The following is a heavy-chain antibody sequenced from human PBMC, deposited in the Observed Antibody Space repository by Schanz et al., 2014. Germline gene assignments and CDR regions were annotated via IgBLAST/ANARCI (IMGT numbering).Heavy chain of an antibody. CDR3: ARVKYCTITRCYRTETEGIYYMDV. J-gene: IGHJ6*03. CDR1: GDSITHFY. D-gene: IGHD2-2*01. CDR2: IYYSGTT. V-gene: IGHV4-59*12. Sequence: QVRLQESGPGLVRPSETLSLTCTVSGDSITHFYWSWIRQSPGKGLEWIGSIYYSGTTNYSPSLNSRVTISLDTSKNQFALKLTSVTAADTAVYYCARVKYCTITRCYRTETEGIYYMDVWGKGTTVTVS.